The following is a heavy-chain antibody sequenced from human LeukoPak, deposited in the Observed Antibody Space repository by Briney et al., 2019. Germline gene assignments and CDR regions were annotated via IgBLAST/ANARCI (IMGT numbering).Heavy chain of an antibody. CDR2: IRYDGSNK. J-gene: IGHJ5*02. V-gene: IGHV3-30*02. D-gene: IGHD2-21*01. Sequence: PGGSLRLSCAASGFTFSSYGMQWVRQASAKGLEWVAFIRYDGSNKYYADSVKGRFTISRDNSKNMLARQMNSLRAEDTAVYYCAKEGPYINWFDPWGQGTLVTVSS. CDR1: GFTFSSYG. CDR3: AKEGPYINWFDP.